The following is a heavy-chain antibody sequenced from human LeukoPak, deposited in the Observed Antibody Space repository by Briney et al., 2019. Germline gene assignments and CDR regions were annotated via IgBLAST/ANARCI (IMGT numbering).Heavy chain of an antibody. CDR1: GFTFSSYG. D-gene: IGHD3-22*01. J-gene: IGHJ3*02. CDR2: ISGNGCST. CDR3: AKVRLITMIAYDAFDI. Sequence: PGGSLRLSCAASGFTFSSYGMSWFRQAPGKGLEWVSAISGNGCSTYYADSVKGRFTISRDNSKNTLYLQMNSLRAADTPVYYCAKVRLITMIAYDAFDIWGQARMLTVSS. V-gene: IGHV3-23*01.